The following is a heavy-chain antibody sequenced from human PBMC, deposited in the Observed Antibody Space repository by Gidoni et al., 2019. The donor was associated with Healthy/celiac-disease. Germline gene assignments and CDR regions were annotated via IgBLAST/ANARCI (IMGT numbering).Heavy chain of an antibody. J-gene: IGHJ5*02. CDR3: ARVAIWFDP. CDR2: INHRVST. CDR1: GGSLSGYY. Sequence: QGQLQQCGARLLEPSETRSLTLPGHGGSLSGYYWSWVRQPPGKGLKWIGEINHRVSTNYNPSLKSRVTISVDTSKNQFSLKLGSVTGADTAVYYCARVAIWFDPWGQGTLVTVSS. V-gene: IGHV4-34*01.